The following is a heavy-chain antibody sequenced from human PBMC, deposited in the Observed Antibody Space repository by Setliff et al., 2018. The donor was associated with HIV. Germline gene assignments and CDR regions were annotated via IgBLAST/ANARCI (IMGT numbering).Heavy chain of an antibody. J-gene: IGHJ6*03. D-gene: IGHD3-3*01. CDR2: INAGNGNT. CDR3: ARDERDYDFWNGYSYYMDV. CDR1: GYTFTSYA. V-gene: IGHV1-3*01. Sequence: ASVKVSCKASGYTFTSYAMHWVRQAPGQGLEWMGWINAGNGNTKYSQKFQGRLTITRDTSATTVYMELSGLRSEDTAVYYCARDERDYDFWNGYSYYMDVWGKGTTVTVSS.